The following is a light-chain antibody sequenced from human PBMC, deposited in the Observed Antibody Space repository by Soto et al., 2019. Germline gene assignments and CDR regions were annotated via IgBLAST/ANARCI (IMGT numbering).Light chain of an antibody. CDR1: QSIYNY. CDR2: AAS. Sequence: DIQMTQSPSSLSASVGDRVTITCRASQSIYNYLNWYQQKPGKAPQLLIFAASSLQSGVPSRFSGSESGTDFTFTISSLQPEDFATYYCQQSYSTPRTFGQGTKVEIK. V-gene: IGKV1-39*01. CDR3: QQSYSTPRT. J-gene: IGKJ1*01.